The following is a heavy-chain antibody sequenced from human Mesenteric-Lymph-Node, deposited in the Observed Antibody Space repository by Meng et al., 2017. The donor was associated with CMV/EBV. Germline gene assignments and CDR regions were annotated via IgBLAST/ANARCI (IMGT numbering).Heavy chain of an antibody. V-gene: IGHV3-21*01. D-gene: IGHD6-13*01. J-gene: IGHJ4*02. CDR1: GFTFSSYS. Sequence: GESLKISCAASGFTFSSYSMNWVRQAPGKGLEWVSSISSSSSYIYYADSVKGRFTISRDNAKNSLYLQMNSLRAEDTAVYYCARDSGIAAAGTGNYWGQGTLVTVSS. CDR3: ARDSGIAAAGTGNY. CDR2: ISSSSSYI.